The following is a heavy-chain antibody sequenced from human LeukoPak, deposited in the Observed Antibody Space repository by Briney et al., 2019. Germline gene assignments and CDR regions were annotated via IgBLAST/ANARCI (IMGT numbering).Heavy chain of an antibody. CDR2: INSDGSST. V-gene: IGHV3-74*01. J-gene: IGHJ4*01. Sequence: GGSLRLSCAASGFTFSTYWMHWGRQAPGKGLVWVSRINSDGSSTSYADSVKGRFTISRDNAKNTLYLQMNSLRAEDTAVYYCARDRPEWELPHDYWGHGTLVTVSS. CDR3: ARDRPEWELPHDY. CDR1: GFTFSTYW. D-gene: IGHD1-26*01.